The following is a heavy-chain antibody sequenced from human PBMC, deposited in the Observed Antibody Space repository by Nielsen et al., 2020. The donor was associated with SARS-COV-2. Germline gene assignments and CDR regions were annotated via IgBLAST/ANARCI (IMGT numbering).Heavy chain of an antibody. D-gene: IGHD3-22*01. CDR2: IYSGGST. CDR1: GFTVSSNY. Sequence: GGSLRLSCAASGFTVSSNYMSWVRQAPGKGLEWVSVIYSGGSTYYADSVKGRFTISRHNSKNTLYLQMNGLRAEDTAVYYCARDYYYDSSGSPDYWGQGTLVTVSS. V-gene: IGHV3-53*04. J-gene: IGHJ4*02. CDR3: ARDYYYDSSGSPDY.